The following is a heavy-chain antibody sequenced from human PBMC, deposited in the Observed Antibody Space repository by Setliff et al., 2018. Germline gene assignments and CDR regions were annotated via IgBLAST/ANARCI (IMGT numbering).Heavy chain of an antibody. CDR2: TIPIFGST. J-gene: IGHJ6*03. D-gene: IGHD2-15*01. V-gene: IGHV1-69*05. Sequence: SVKVSCKASGGTFSSYGISWVRQAPGQGLEWMGGTIPIFGSTNYAQKFQDRVTIITDESTSTAYMELRSLRTEDTAVYYCARGEHIVSGDFYHYIDVWGKGTTVTVSS. CDR1: GGTFSSYG. CDR3: ARGEHIVSGDFYHYIDV.